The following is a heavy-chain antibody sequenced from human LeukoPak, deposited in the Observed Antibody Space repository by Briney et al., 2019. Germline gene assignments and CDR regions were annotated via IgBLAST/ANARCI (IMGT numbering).Heavy chain of an antibody. Sequence: ASVKVSCKASGYTFTSYDINWVRQATGQGLEWMGWMNPNSGNTGYAQKFQGRVTMTRNTSISTAYMELSSLRSEDTAVYYCVRRRRVGANNWFDPWGQGTLVTVSS. CDR3: VRRRRVGANNWFDP. J-gene: IGHJ5*02. D-gene: IGHD1-26*01. V-gene: IGHV1-8*01. CDR1: GYTFTSYD. CDR2: MNPNSGNT.